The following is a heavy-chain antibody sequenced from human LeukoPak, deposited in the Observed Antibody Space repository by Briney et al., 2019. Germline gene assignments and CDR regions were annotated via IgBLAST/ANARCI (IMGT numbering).Heavy chain of an antibody. CDR2: IKQDGSVK. CDR3: AKGSNRLSVAGTSDFDY. D-gene: IGHD6-19*01. V-gene: IGHV3-7*03. Sequence: GGSLRLSCAASGFTFSNYWMSWIRQAPGKGLEWVANIKQDGSVKNYVDSVKGRFTISRDNAKNSLYLQMNSLRAEDTALYYCAKGSNRLSVAGTSDFDYWGQGTLVTVSS. J-gene: IGHJ4*02. CDR1: GFTFSNYW.